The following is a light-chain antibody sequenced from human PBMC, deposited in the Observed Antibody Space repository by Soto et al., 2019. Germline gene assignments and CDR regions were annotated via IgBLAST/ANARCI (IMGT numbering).Light chain of an antibody. V-gene: IGLV2-11*01. Sequence: QSALTQPRSVSGSPGQSVTISCTGTSSDVGGYNYVSWYQQHPGKAPKLMIYDVSKRPSGVPDRFSGSKSGNTASLTISGLQAEDEADYYCCSYAGSYTWLFGTGTKLTV. CDR3: CSYAGSYTWL. CDR2: DVS. CDR1: SSDVGGYNY. J-gene: IGLJ1*01.